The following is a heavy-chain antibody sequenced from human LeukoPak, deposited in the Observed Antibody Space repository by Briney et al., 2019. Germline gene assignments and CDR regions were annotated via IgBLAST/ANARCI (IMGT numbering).Heavy chain of an antibody. CDR1: GYSFTTYW. Sequence: GESLKISCQGSGYSFTTYWIGWVRQMPGKGLECMGIIYPGDSDTRYSPSFQGQVTISADKSINTAYLQWSSLKASDTAMYYCARSSYYYVPFDYWGQGTLVTVSS. D-gene: IGHD3-10*02. CDR3: ARSSYYYVPFDY. CDR2: IYPGDSDT. J-gene: IGHJ4*02. V-gene: IGHV5-51*01.